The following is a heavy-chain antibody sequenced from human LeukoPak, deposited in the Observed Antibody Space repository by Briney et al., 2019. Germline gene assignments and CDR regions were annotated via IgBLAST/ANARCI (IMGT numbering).Heavy chain of an antibody. Sequence: SVKVSCKASGGTFSSYAISWVRQAPGQGLEWMGGIIPIFGTANYAQKFQGRVTITADESTSTAYMELSSLRSEDTAVYYCARGPTYYYGSGSYFNWFDPWGQGTLVTVSS. D-gene: IGHD3-10*01. J-gene: IGHJ5*02. CDR2: IIPIFGTA. CDR1: GGTFSSYA. V-gene: IGHV1-69*13. CDR3: ARGPTYYYGSGSYFNWFDP.